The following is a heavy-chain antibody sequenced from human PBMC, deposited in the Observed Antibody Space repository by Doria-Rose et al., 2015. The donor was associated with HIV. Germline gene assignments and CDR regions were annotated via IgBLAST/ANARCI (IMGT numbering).Heavy chain of an antibody. J-gene: IGHJ4*02. V-gene: IGHV2-26*01. CDR2: IFSYDER. CDR1: GVSLSSPGMG. CDR3: ARIKSSRWYHKYYFDF. D-gene: IGHD6-13*01. Sequence: QVTLKESGPVLVKPTETLTLTCTASGVSLSSPGMGVSWIRQPPGKALEWLANIFSYDERSYKPSLKSRLTISRGTSRSQVVLTMTDMDPVDTATYYCARIKSSRWYHKYYFDFWGQGTLVIVSA.